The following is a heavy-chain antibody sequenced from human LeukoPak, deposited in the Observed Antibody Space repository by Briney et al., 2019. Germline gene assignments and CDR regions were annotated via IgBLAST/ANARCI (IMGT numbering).Heavy chain of an antibody. CDR2: MNPNSGVT. V-gene: IGHV1-8*01. CDR1: GYTFTDYD. D-gene: IGHD2-15*01. Sequence: ASVKVSCKASGYTFTDYDINWVRQATGQGLEWMGWMNPNSGVTGYAQKFQGRVSMTRDTSVSTAYMELSSLRSEDTAVYYCATLGCSGGSCYSGYGLPPFDYWGQGTLVTVSS. J-gene: IGHJ4*02. CDR3: ATLGCSGGSCYSGYGLPPFDY.